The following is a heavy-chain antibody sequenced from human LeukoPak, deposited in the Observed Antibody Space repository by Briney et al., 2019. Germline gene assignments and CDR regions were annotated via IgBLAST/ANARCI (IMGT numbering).Heavy chain of an antibody. CDR2: IYHSGST. D-gene: IGHD6-19*01. CDR1: GGSISSSNW. CDR3: ARDYSSGWPNFDY. Sequence: PSETLSLTCAVSGGSISSSNWWSWVRQPPGKGLEWIGEIYHSGSTNYNPSLKSRVTISVDKSKNQFSLKLSSVTAADTAVYYCARDYSSGWPNFDYWGQGTLVTVSS. V-gene: IGHV4-4*02. J-gene: IGHJ4*02.